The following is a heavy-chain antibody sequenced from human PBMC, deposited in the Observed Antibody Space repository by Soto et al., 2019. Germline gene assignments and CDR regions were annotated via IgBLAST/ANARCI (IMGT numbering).Heavy chain of an antibody. V-gene: IGHV1-69*13. D-gene: IGHD1-26*01. J-gene: IGHJ4*02. CDR1: GGTFSSYA. CDR2: IIPIFGTA. Sequence: SVKVSCKASGGTFSSYAISWVRQAPGQGLEWMGGIIPIFGTANYAQKFQGRVTITADESTSTAYMELSSLRSEDTAVYYCARSPRIVGATHFDYWGQGTLVTVSS. CDR3: ARSPRIVGATHFDY.